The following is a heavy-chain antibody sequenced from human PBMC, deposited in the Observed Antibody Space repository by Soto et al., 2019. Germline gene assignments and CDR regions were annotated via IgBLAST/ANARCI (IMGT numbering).Heavy chain of an antibody. CDR3: ATVAYDFWSGYFIGFDY. CDR1: GYTLTELS. V-gene: IGHV1-24*01. Sequence: ASVKVSCKVSGYTLTELSMHWVRQAPGKGLEWMGGFDPEDGEIIYAQKFQGRVNMTEDTSTDTAYMELSSLRSEDTAVYYCATVAYDFWSGYFIGFDYWGQGTLVTVCS. J-gene: IGHJ4*02. CDR2: FDPEDGEI. D-gene: IGHD3-3*01.